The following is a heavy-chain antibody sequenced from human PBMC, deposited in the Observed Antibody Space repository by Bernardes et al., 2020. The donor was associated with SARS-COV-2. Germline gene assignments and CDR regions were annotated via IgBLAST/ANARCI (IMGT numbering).Heavy chain of an antibody. V-gene: IGHV1-2*02. Sequence: ASVKVSCKASGYTFTGYYMHWVRQAPGQGLEWMGWINPNSGVTDYAQKFQGRVTLTRDTSISTAYMELSRLNSDDTAVYFCATEAASVAGYYYYGMDVWGQGTTVTVSS. D-gene: IGHD6-19*01. CDR1: GYTFTGYY. J-gene: IGHJ6*02. CDR3: ATEAASVAGYYYYGMDV. CDR2: INPNSGVT.